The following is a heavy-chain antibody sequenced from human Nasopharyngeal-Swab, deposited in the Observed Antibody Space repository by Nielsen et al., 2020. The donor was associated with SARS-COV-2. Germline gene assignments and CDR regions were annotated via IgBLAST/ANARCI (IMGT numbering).Heavy chain of an antibody. CDR3: AKGSYYYDSSGYYLDY. CDR1: GFTFSSYG. D-gene: IGHD3-22*01. CDR2: ISYDGSNK. Sequence: GESLKISCAASGFTFSSYGMHWVRPAPGKGLEWVAVISYDGSNKYYADSVKGRFTISRDNSKNTLYLQMNSLRAEDTAVYYCAKGSYYYDSSGYYLDYWGQGTLVTVSS. J-gene: IGHJ4*02. V-gene: IGHV3-30*18.